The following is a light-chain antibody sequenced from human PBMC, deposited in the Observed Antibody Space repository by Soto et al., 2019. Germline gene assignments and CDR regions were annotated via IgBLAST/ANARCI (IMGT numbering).Light chain of an antibody. CDR1: SSNIGSNA. Sequence: QAVVTQPPSASGTPGQRVTISCSGSSSNIGSNAVNWYQQLPGTAPKLLIYYDNLRPSGVPDRISGSKSGTSASLAISGLQSDDEADYYCLLHFGGVWVFGGGTKLTVL. V-gene: IGLV1-44*01. CDR2: YDN. CDR3: LLHFGGVWV. J-gene: IGLJ3*02.